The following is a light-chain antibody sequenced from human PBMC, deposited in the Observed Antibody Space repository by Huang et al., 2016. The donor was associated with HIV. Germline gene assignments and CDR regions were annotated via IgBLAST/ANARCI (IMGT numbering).Light chain of an antibody. V-gene: IGKV3-15*01. CDR1: QSVSSN. Sequence: EIVMTQSPATLSVSPGERATPSCRASQSVSSNLAWYKQKPGQAPSRRIYGASTRATGIPARFSGSGSGTEFTLTISSLQSEDFAVYYCQQYNNWPPLTFGGGTKVEIK. CDR3: QQYNNWPPLT. J-gene: IGKJ4*01. CDR2: GAS.